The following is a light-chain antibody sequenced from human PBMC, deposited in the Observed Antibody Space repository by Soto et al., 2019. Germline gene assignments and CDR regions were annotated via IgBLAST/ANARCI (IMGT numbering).Light chain of an antibody. CDR2: EVI. Sequence: QSALTQPPSASGSPGQSVTISCTGTSSDVGGYNYVSWYQQHPGKAPKLMIYEVIKRPSGVPDRFSGSKSGNTASLTVSGLQAEDEADYYCSSYAGSNNWEVVFGGGTKVTVL. J-gene: IGLJ2*01. CDR1: SSDVGGYNY. V-gene: IGLV2-8*01. CDR3: SSYAGSNNWEVV.